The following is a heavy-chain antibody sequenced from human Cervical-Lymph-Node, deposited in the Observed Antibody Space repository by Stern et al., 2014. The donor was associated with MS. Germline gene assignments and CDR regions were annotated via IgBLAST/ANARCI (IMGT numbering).Heavy chain of an antibody. CDR3: ARVNTVIGRFLDH. J-gene: IGHJ4*02. V-gene: IGHV4-4*07. CDR2: IYHNGSP. CDR1: GGSLSNHY. Sequence: QLQLQESGPGLVKPSETLSLTCIVSGGSLSNHYWSWVRQPAGKGLEWIGRIYHNGSPYYNPSLKSRLTMSVDTSKTQFSLMLTSVTAADAAIYYCARVNTVIGRFLDHWGRGTLVTVSS. D-gene: IGHD3-22*01.